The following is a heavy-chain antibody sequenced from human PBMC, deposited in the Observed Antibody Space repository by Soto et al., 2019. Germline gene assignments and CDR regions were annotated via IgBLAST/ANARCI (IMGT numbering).Heavy chain of an antibody. Sequence: GGSLRLSCAASGFTFSSYSMTWVRQAPGKGLEWVSSISSSSSYIYYADSVKGRFTTSRDNAKNTLFLQMNSLRAEDTTVYYCAFASSHGDLHVVFDFWGRGTLVTGSS. J-gene: IGHJ4*02. CDR2: ISSSSSYI. V-gene: IGHV3-21*01. CDR1: GFTFSSYS. D-gene: IGHD2-15*01. CDR3: AFASSHGDLHVVFDF.